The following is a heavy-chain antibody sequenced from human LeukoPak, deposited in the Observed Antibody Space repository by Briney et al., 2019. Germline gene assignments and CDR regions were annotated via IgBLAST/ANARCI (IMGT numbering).Heavy chain of an antibody. CDR1: GYTFTSYG. CDR2: ISAYNGNT. J-gene: IGHJ4*02. D-gene: IGHD3-22*01. V-gene: IGHV1-18*01. CDR3: GREGPYYYDSSGSFDY. Sequence: ASVKVSCKASGYTFTSYGISWVRQAPGQGLEWMGWISAYNGNTNYAQKLQGRVTMTTDTSTSTAYMELRSLRSDDTAVYYCGREGPYYYDSSGSFDYWGQGTLVTVSS.